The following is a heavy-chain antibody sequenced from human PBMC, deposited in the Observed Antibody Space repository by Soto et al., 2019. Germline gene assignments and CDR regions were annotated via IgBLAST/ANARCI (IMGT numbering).Heavy chain of an antibody. J-gene: IGHJ4*02. Sequence: GGSLRLSCAASGFTFSSYSMNWVRQAPGKGLEWVSYISSSSSTIYYADSVKGRFTISRDNAKNSLYLQMNSLRAEDTAVYYCASELRADFDYWGQGTRVTVSS. CDR3: ASELRADFDY. CDR2: ISSSSSTI. CDR1: GFTFSSYS. V-gene: IGHV3-48*01. D-gene: IGHD3-10*01.